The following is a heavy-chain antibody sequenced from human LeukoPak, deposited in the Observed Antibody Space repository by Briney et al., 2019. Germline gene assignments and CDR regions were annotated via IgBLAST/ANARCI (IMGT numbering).Heavy chain of an antibody. Sequence: ASVKVSCKAFGYTYTDHYFHRLRQAPGQGLEWIGWIHPDRGDTNYAQKFQGRVSLTRDTSISTAYMELSRLTSDDTAVYYCARDHNWGPDHWGQGTLVSVSS. D-gene: IGHD7-27*01. CDR1: GYTYTDHY. V-gene: IGHV1-2*02. CDR2: IHPDRGDT. J-gene: IGHJ4*02. CDR3: ARDHNWGPDH.